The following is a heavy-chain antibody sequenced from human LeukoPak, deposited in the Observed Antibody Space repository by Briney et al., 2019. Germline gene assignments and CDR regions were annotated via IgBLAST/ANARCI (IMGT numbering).Heavy chain of an antibody. CDR1: GGSISSSSYY. CDR3: ARRSSGYYSGCFDY. CDR2: IYYSGST. J-gene: IGHJ4*02. D-gene: IGHD3-22*01. V-gene: IGHV4-39*01. Sequence: SETLSLTCTVSGGSISSSSYYWGWIRQPPGKGLEWIGSIYYSGSTYYNPSLKGRVTISVDTSKNQFSLKLSSVTAADTAVCYCARRSSGYYSGCFDYWGQGTLVTVSS.